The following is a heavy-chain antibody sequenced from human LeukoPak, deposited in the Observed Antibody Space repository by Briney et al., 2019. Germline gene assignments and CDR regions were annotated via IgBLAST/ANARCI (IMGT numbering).Heavy chain of an antibody. D-gene: IGHD3-16*01. CDR1: GFSFSDYS. J-gene: IGHJ4*02. Sequence: AGSLRLSCAASGFSFSDYSMNWVRQAPGKGLEWVSSITISSSIIYYADSVKGRFTISRDNAKNSLFLQMNSLRAEDTAVYFCAGDLSDDYSLDYWGQGTLVSVSS. V-gene: IGHV3-21*01. CDR3: AGDLSDDYSLDY. CDR2: ITISSSII.